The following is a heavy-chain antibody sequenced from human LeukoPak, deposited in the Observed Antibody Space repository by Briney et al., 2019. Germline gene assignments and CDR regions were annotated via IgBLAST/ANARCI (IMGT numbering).Heavy chain of an antibody. V-gene: IGHV1-69*13. D-gene: IGHD3-3*01. Sequence: EASVKVSCKASGGTFSSYAISWVRQAPGQGLEWMGGIIPIFGTANYAQKFQGRVTITADESTSTAYMELSSLRSEDTAVYYCARDQSGSGYWAPLYYYYMDVWGKGTTVTVSS. CDR3: ARDQSGSGYWAPLYYYYMDV. J-gene: IGHJ6*03. CDR2: IIPIFGTA. CDR1: GGTFSSYA.